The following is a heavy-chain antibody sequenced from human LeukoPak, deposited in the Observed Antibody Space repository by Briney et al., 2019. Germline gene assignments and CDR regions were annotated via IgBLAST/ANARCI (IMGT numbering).Heavy chain of an antibody. V-gene: IGHV3-23*01. CDR3: AKALRRYSSGYYFDY. J-gene: IGHJ4*02. D-gene: IGHD3-22*01. CDR1: GFTFSSYA. Sequence: GGSLRLSCAASGFTFSSYAMSWVRQAPGKGLEWVSAISGSGGSTYYADSVKGRFTISRDNSKNTLYLQMDSLRAEDTAVYYCAKALRRYSSGYYFDYWGQGTLVTVSS. CDR2: ISGSGGST.